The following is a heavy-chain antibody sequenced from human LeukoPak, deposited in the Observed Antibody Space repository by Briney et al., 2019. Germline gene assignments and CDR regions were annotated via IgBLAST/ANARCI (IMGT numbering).Heavy chain of an antibody. D-gene: IGHD6-19*01. CDR3: ARLRYSSGWLQDY. J-gene: IGHJ4*02. Sequence: PSETLSLTCTVSGDSIIGYYWTWIRQPPGKGLEWIGYIHYSGSSNYNPSLQSRVTISVDTSRGHFSLKLSSATAADTAVYYCARLRYSSGWLQDYWGQGTLVTVSS. CDR2: IHYSGSS. CDR1: GDSIIGYY. V-gene: IGHV4-59*01.